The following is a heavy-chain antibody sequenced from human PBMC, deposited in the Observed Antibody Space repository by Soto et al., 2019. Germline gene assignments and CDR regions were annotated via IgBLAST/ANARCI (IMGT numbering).Heavy chain of an antibody. J-gene: IGHJ4*02. CDR2: ISAYNGNT. D-gene: IGHD3-3*01. CDR3: AITSYDFWSGYYNY. CDR1: GFSFTSYG. V-gene: IGHV1-18*01. Sequence: ASVKVSCKTSGFSFTSYGISWVRQAPGQGLEWMGWISAYNGNTKYAQMLQGRVTMTTDTSTSTAYMELRSLRSDDTAVYYCAITSYDFWSGYYNYWGQGTLVTVSS.